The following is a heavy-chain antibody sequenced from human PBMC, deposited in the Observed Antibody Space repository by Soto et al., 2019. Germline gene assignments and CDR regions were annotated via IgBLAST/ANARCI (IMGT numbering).Heavy chain of an antibody. CDR2: ISSGAIGI. Sequence: GGSLRLSCAASGFTFSSYSMSWVRQAPGKGLEWVSFISSGAIGIYYADSVKGRFTISRDNAKNSLYLQMNSLRAEDTAVYYCARRYCTDGVCQFDSWGQGTLVTVSS. V-gene: IGHV3-21*01. J-gene: IGHJ4*02. CDR1: GFTFSSYS. D-gene: IGHD2-8*01. CDR3: ARRYCTDGVCQFDS.